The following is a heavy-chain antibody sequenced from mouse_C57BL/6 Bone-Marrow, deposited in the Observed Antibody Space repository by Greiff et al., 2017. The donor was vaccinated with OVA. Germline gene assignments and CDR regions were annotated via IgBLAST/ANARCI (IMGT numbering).Heavy chain of an antibody. CDR1: GYTFTSYT. CDR2: INPSSGYT. J-gene: IGHJ2*01. Sequence: QVQLQQSGAELARPGASVKMSCKASGYTFTSYTMHWVKQRPGQGLEWIGYINPSSGYTKYNQKFKDKATLTADKSSSTAYMQLSSLISEDSAVYYCARWDYYGSRPWGQGTTLTVSS. CDR3: ARWDYYGSRP. V-gene: IGHV1-4*01. D-gene: IGHD1-1*01.